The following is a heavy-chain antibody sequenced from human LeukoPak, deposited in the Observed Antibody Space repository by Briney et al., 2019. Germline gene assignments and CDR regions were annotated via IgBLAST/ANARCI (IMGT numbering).Heavy chain of an antibody. Sequence: ASVKVSCKASGYTFTGYYMHWVRQAPGQGLEWMGWINPNSGGTNYAQKFQGRVTMTRDMSTSTVYMELSSLRSEDTAVYYCARGRGIYGDYSNYYYYYMDVWGKGSTVTVSS. D-gene: IGHD4-17*01. V-gene: IGHV1-2*02. CDR3: ARGRGIYGDYSNYYYYYMDV. CDR1: GYTFTGYY. CDR2: INPNSGGT. J-gene: IGHJ6*03.